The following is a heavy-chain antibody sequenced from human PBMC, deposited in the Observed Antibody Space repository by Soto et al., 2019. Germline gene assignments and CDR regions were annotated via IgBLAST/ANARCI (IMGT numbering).Heavy chain of an antibody. V-gene: IGHV1-69*01. Sequence: QVQLVQSGAEVKKPGSSVKVSCKASGGTFSSYAISWVRQAPGQGLEWMGGIIAIFGTANYAQKFQGRVTITADESTSTAYMELSSLRSEDTAVYYCARDYDYVWGSYRTSGYYGMDVWGQRTTVTVSS. J-gene: IGHJ6*02. D-gene: IGHD3-16*01. CDR3: ARDYDYVWGSYRTSGYYGMDV. CDR1: GGTFSSYA. CDR2: IIAIFGTA.